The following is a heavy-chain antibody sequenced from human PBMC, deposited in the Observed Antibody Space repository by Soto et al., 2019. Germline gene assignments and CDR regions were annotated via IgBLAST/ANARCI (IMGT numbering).Heavy chain of an antibody. V-gene: IGHV1-2*02. CDR2: INPNSGAT. D-gene: IGHD3-3*01. CDR3: ARGGGTILAPLP. CDR1: GYTFTGYF. Sequence: RASVKVPCKAFGYTFTGYFMHWVRQAPGQGLEWLGWINPNSGATKYAQKFQGRVTLTRDTSINTAYMEMSMLRSDDTAVYYCARGGGTILAPLPWGQGTLVTVSS. J-gene: IGHJ5*02.